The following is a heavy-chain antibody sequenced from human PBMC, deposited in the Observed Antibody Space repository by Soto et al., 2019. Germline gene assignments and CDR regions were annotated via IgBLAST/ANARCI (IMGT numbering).Heavy chain of an antibody. CDR1: GFTFSSYS. J-gene: IGHJ6*02. D-gene: IGHD3-3*01. V-gene: IGHV3-21*01. Sequence: GGSLRLSCAASGFTFSSYSMNWVRQAPGKGLEWVSSISSSSSYIYYADSVKGRFTISRDNAKNSLYLQMNSLRAEDTAVYYCARSYDFWSGNNYYYGMDVWGQGTTVTVSS. CDR2: ISSSSSYI. CDR3: ARSYDFWSGNNYYYGMDV.